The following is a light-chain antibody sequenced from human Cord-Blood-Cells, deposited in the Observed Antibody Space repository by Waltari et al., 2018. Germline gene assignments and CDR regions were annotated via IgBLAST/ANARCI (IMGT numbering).Light chain of an antibody. J-gene: IGLJ1*01. CDR2: DVS. Sequence: QSALTQPASVSGSPGQSITIPCTGTSSDVGGYNYVSWYQQHPGKAPKLMIYDVSKRPSRVSNRFSGSKSGNTASLTISGLQAEDEADYYCSSYTSSSTYVFGTGTKVTVL. CDR1: SSDVGGYNY. CDR3: SSYTSSSTYV. V-gene: IGLV2-14*01.